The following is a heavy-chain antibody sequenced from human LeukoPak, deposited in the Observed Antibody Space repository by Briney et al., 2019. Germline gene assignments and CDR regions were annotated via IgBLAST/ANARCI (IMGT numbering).Heavy chain of an antibody. D-gene: IGHD6-13*01. J-gene: IGHJ4*02. V-gene: IGHV1-46*01. CDR3: ARGLGAAAGMVWAFGY. CDR1: GYTFTSYY. Sequence: ASVKVSCKASGYTFTSYYMHWVRQAPGQGLEWMGIINPSGGSTSYAQKFQGRVTMTRDMSTSTVYMELSSLRSEDTAVYYCARGLGAAAGMVWAFGYWGQGTLVTVSS. CDR2: INPSGGST.